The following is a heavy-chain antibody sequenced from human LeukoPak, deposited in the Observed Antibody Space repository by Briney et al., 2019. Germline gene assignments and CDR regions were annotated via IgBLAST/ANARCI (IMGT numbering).Heavy chain of an antibody. D-gene: IGHD5-18*01. J-gene: IGHJ4*02. CDR3: ARDRDSYGYGLYYFDY. CDR2: IWYDGSNK. Sequence: GGSLRLSCAASGFTFSSYGMHWVRHAPGKGLEWVAVIWYDGSNKYYADSVKGRFTISRDNSKNTLYLQMNSLRAEDTAVYYCARDRDSYGYGLYYFDYWGQGTLVTVSS. CDR1: GFTFSSYG. V-gene: IGHV3-33*01.